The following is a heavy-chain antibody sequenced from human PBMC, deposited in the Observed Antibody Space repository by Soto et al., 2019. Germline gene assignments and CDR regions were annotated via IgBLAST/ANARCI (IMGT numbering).Heavy chain of an antibody. J-gene: IGHJ4*02. Sequence: QVQLVESGGGVVQPGRSLRLSCAASGFTFSSYAMHWVRQAPGKGLEWVAVISYDGSNKYYADSVKGRFTISRDNSKNTLYLQMNSLRAEDTAVYYCARDASGSWYCLDYWGQGTLVTVSS. V-gene: IGHV3-30-3*01. CDR2: ISYDGSNK. CDR1: GFTFSSYA. D-gene: IGHD6-13*01. CDR3: ARDASGSWYCLDY.